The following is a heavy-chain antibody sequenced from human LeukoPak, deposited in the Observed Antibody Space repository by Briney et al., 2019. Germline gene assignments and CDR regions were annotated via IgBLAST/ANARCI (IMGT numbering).Heavy chain of an antibody. CDR3: ARGDFEY. J-gene: IGHJ4*02. Sequence: PGGSLRLSCAASGFTVGTDFVSWDRQAPGRGLEWVSIIFSGGSTYYADSVKGRFTISRDSSRNTAYLQMSSLRAEDTAVYYCARGDFEYWGQGTLVTVSS. V-gene: IGHV3-66*01. CDR1: GFTVGTDF. CDR2: IFSGGST.